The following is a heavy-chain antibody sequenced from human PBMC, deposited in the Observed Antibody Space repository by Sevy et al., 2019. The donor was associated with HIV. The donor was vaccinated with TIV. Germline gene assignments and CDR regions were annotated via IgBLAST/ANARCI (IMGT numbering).Heavy chain of an antibody. CDR3: TSYGGDFDNGFDP. V-gene: IGHV3-48*03. J-gene: IGHJ5*02. Sequence: GGSLRLSCTASGFTFSSYDMNWVRQAPGKGLEWVSKISSSGSSIYYADSVKGRFTTSRDNAKNSLNLQMNSLRAEDTAVYYCTSYGGDFDNGFDPWGQGTLVTVSS. CDR1: GFTFSSYD. D-gene: IGHD3-22*01. CDR2: ISSSGSSI.